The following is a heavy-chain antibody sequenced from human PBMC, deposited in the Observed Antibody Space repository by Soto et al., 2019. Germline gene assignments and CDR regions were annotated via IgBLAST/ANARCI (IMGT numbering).Heavy chain of an antibody. CDR1: GYSISSAYY. CDR2: IYHSGST. J-gene: IGHJ6*02. Sequence: SGTLSLTCAVSGYSISSAYYWGWIRQPPGKGLEWIGTIYHSGSTYHNPSLRSRVILSVDTSKNQFSLKLSSVTAADTAVYYCGRAPSYNWNYYYYYGMDVWGQGTTVTVP. D-gene: IGHD1-20*01. V-gene: IGHV4-38-2*01. CDR3: GRAPSYNWNYYYYYGMDV.